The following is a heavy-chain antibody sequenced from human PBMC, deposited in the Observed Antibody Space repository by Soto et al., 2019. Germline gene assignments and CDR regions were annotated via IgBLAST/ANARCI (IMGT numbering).Heavy chain of an antibody. V-gene: IGHV3-21*01. J-gene: IGHJ2*01. Sequence: SLRLSCTASGFTFDNYTMNWLRQAPGRGLEWVSSISATTTYKYYAASVEGRFTISRDNAKNSLYLQPNSLGAEDTAVYYCARGSASKSGHLWYFDLWGRGTLVT. CDR3: ARGSASKSGHLWYFDL. CDR2: ISATTTYK. D-gene: IGHD2-8*02. CDR1: GFTFDNYT.